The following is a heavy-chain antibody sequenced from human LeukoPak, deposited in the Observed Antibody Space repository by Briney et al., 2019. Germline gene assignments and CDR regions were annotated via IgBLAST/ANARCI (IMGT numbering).Heavy chain of an antibody. Sequence: ASVKGSCKASGYTFTGYYMHWVRQAPGQGLEWMGWINPNSGGTNYAQKFQGRVTMTRDTSISTAYMELSRLRSDDTAVYYCASVHSIAVAGFRFDPWGQGTLVTVSS. D-gene: IGHD6-19*01. CDR1: GYTFTGYY. J-gene: IGHJ5*02. CDR2: INPNSGGT. CDR3: ASVHSIAVAGFRFDP. V-gene: IGHV1-2*02.